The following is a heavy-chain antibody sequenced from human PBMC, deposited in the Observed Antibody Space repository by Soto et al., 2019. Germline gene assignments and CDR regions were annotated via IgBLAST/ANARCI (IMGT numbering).Heavy chain of an antibody. D-gene: IGHD2-2*01. CDR3: ARTVDCSSTPCYAFDY. CDR2: ISVYNGNT. V-gene: IGHV1-18*01. CDR1: GYTFSSYG. J-gene: IGHJ4*02. Sequence: QVQLVQSGAEVKKPGASVKVSCKASGYTFSSYGVSWVRQAPGQGLEWMGWISVYNGNTNYAQKVQDRVTMTTDTSSSTSYMELRSLRSDDTAVYYCARTVDCSSTPCYAFDYWGQGTLVTVSS.